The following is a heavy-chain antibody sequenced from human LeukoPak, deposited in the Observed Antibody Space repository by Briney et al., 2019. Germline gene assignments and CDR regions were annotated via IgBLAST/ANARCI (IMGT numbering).Heavy chain of an antibody. J-gene: IGHJ4*02. D-gene: IGHD3-16*01. CDR1: GYTFTDYG. V-gene: IGHV1-18*01. Sequence: ASVKVSCKASGYTFTDYGISCVRQAPGQGLEWMGWISTLNGNANYAQKFQDRVTMTTDTSTSTAYMELRSLRSDDTAVYYCARALGGEACWGQGTLVTVSS. CDR2: ISTLNGNA. CDR3: ARALGGEAC.